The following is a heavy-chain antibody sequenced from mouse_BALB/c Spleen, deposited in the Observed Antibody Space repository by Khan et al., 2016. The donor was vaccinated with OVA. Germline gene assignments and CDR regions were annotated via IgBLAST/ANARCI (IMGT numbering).Heavy chain of an antibody. CDR2: INPSNGYT. J-gene: IGHJ3*01. CDR3: VRDGAYHRNDGWIAY. Sequence: VQLQQSGAELARPGASVKMSCKASGYTFTSYTIHWIKKRPGQGLEWIGYINPSNGYTNYNQKLKDKATLTTDKSSTTAYLQLSSLTSDDSAVYNCVRDGAYHRNDGWIAYWGQGTLVTVSA. D-gene: IGHD2-14*01. V-gene: IGHV1-4*01. CDR1: GYTFTSYT.